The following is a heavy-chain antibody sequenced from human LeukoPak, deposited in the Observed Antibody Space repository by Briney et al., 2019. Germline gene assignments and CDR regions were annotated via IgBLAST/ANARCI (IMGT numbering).Heavy chain of an antibody. CDR2: ISSSGSTI. D-gene: IGHD5/OR15-5a*01. CDR3: ARLSTTRSFDS. CDR1: GFTFSSYE. J-gene: IGHJ4*02. V-gene: IGHV3-48*03. Sequence: GGSLRLSCAASGFTFSSYEMNWVRQAPGKGLEWVSYISSSGSTIYYADSVKGRFTISRDNAKNSLYLQMNSLRAEDTAVYYCARLSTTRSFDSWGQGTLVTVSS.